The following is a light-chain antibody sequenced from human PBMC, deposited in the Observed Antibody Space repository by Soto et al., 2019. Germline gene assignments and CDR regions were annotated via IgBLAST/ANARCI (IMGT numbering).Light chain of an antibody. CDR2: GAS. Sequence: NVLTQSPGTLSWSPGERATLSCRSSQSVSSSYLAWYQQKPGQAPRLLIYGASSRATGIPDRFSGSGSGTDFTLTISRLEPEDFAVYYCQQYGSSPKTFGQGTKVDIK. CDR1: QSVSSSY. V-gene: IGKV3-20*01. CDR3: QQYGSSPKT. J-gene: IGKJ1*01.